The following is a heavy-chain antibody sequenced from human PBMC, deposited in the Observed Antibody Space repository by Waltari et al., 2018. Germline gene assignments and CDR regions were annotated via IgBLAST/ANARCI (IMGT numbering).Heavy chain of an antibody. V-gene: IGHV3-53*01. J-gene: IGHJ4*02. CDR3: AKGLVGSTTAFEY. CDR1: EFTVRRGY. Sequence: EVQLVESGGGLMQPGGSLRLSCTASEFTVRRGYMTWVRQAPGKGLEWLSTVYSSGATYYAESVTGRFTMSRDNSRNMLSLQMNNLRPEDTALYYCAKGLVGSTTAFEYWGQGTLVTVSS. D-gene: IGHD1-26*01. CDR2: VYSSGAT.